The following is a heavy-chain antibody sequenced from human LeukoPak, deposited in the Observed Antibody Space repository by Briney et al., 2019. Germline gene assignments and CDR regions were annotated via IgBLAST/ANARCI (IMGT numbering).Heavy chain of an antibody. CDR2: MYYSGST. J-gene: IGHJ4*02. CDR3: ARQFGRSHSDN. D-gene: IGHD3-10*01. Sequence: SETLSLTCTVSGGSIRSSSYYWGWIRQPPGKGLEWVGSMYYSGSTNYNPSLKSRVTISVDTSKNQFSLNLSSVTAADTAVYHCARQFGRSHSDNWGQGILVTVSS. CDR1: GGSIRSSSYY. V-gene: IGHV4-39*01.